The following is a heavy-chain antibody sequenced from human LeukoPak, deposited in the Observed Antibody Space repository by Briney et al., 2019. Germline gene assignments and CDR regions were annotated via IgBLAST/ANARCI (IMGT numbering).Heavy chain of an antibody. D-gene: IGHD3-3*01. CDR2: VSYDGNTK. V-gene: IGHV3-30*18. J-gene: IGHJ4*02. CDR1: GFTFRSYG. Sequence: GGSLRLSCAATGFTFRSYGMHWVRQAPGKGLEWEAVVSYDGNTKYYADSVKGRITISRDNSKNTLYLQMNSLRAEDTAVYYCAKEFASGYQDYWGQGTLVTVSS. CDR3: AKEFASGYQDY.